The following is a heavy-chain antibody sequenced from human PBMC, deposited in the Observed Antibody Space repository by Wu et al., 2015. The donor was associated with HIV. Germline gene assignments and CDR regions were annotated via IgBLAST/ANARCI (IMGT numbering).Heavy chain of an antibody. D-gene: IGHD2-15*01. J-gene: IGHJ3*02. Sequence: QVQLMQSGAEVKKPGASVKVSCKTSGYTFTDNYIHWVRQAPGQGLEWMGWINPNSGGSKSPQKFQGRVTMTRDTSVSTVYLELTRLKFDDTAVYYCAMAYCSGGSCYSPDAFDIWGQGTMVTVSS. CDR2: INPNSGGS. CDR1: GYTFTDNY. CDR3: AMAYCSGGSCYSPDAFDI. V-gene: IGHV1-2*02.